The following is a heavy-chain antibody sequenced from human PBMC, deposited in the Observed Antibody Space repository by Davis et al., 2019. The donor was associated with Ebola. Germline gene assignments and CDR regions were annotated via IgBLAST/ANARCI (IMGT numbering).Heavy chain of an antibody. V-gene: IGHV1-46*01. CDR1: GYTFTGYY. D-gene: IGHD2-2*01. J-gene: IGHJ5*02. CDR2: INPSGGST. Sequence: ASVKVSCKASGYTFTGYYMHWVRQAPGQGLEWMGIINPSGGSTSYAQKFQGRVTMTRDTSTSTVYMELSSLRSEDTAVYYCARYCSSTSCYGWFDPWGQGTLVIVSS. CDR3: ARYCSSTSCYGWFDP.